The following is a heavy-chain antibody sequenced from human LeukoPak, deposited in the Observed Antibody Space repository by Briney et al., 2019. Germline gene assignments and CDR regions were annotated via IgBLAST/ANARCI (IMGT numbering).Heavy chain of an antibody. Sequence: ASVKVSCKASGYTFTSYYMHWVRQAPGQGLEWMGIINPSGGSTSYAQKFQGRVTMTRDMSTSTVYMELSSLRSEDTAVYYCARDSVRVVGAIWYFDLWGRGTLVTVSS. D-gene: IGHD1-26*01. CDR2: INPSGGST. CDR1: GYTFTSYY. J-gene: IGHJ2*01. CDR3: ARDSVRVVGAIWYFDL. V-gene: IGHV1-46*01.